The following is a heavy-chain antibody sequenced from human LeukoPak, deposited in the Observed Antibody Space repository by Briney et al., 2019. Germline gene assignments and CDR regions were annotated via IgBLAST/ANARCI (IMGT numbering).Heavy chain of an antibody. CDR1: GYTFTSYD. J-gene: IGHJ4*02. CDR3: ARGSLRYQLLTDY. CDR2: MNPNSGNT. D-gene: IGHD2-2*01. Sequence: ASVKVSCKASGYTFTSYDINWVRQATGQGLEWMGWMNPNSGNTGYAQKFQGRVTITRNNSISTAYMELSSLRSEDTAVYYCARGSLRYQLLTDYWGQGTLVTVSS. V-gene: IGHV1-8*03.